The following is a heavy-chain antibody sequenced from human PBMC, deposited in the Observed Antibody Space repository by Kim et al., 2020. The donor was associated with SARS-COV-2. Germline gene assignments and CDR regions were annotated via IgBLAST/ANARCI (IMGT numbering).Heavy chain of an antibody. D-gene: IGHD6-19*01. CDR1: GGSISSSSYY. J-gene: IGHJ3*02. Sequence: ETLSLTCTVSGGSISSSSYYWGWIRQPPGKGLEWIGSIYYSGSTYYNPSLKSRVTISVDTSKNQFSLKLSSVTAADTAVYYCARRAVAGTWFLGAFDIWGQGTMVTVSS. V-gene: IGHV4-39*01. CDR3: ARRAVAGTWFLGAFDI. CDR2: IYYSGST.